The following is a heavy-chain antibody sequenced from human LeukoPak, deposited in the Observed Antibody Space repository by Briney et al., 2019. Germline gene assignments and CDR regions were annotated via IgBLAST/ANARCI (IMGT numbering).Heavy chain of an antibody. CDR1: GFTFSTYA. D-gene: IGHD3-10*01. CDR3: AKDGGYGSGSYYPDY. J-gene: IGHJ4*02. Sequence: GGSLRLSCTASGFTFSTYAMNWVRQAPGKGLEWVSSISGGAGGAAYADSVKGRFTMSRDNSKNTLYLQMNSLRAEDTAVYYCAKDGGYGSGSYYPDYWGQGTLVTVSS. V-gene: IGHV3-23*01. CDR2: ISGGAGGA.